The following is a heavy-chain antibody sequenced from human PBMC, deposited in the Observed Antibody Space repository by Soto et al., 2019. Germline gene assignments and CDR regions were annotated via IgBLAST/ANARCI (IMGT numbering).Heavy chain of an antibody. CDR1: GFTFSSYG. CDR3: ARDVDRTSHLNWFDP. D-gene: IGHD5-12*01. Sequence: GGSLRLSCEASGFTFSSYGIHWVRQAPGKGLEWVAVIWYDGSNKNYADSVKGRFTISRDSSKNTVYLQMDSLKVEDTAVYYCARDVDRTSHLNWFDPWGQGVMVTVSS. CDR2: IWYDGSNK. J-gene: IGHJ5*02. V-gene: IGHV3-33*01.